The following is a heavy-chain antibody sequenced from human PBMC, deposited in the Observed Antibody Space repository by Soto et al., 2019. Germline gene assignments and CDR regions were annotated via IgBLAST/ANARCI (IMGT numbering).Heavy chain of an antibody. Sequence: SETLSLTCTVSGGSISSGGYYWSWIRQHPGKGLEWIGYIYYSGSTYYNPSLKSRVTISVDTSKNQFSLKLSSVTAADTAVYYCARDGVRRQYYYDSSGYYGAFDIWGQGTMVTVSS. CDR2: IYYSGST. CDR3: ARDGVRRQYYYDSSGYYGAFDI. V-gene: IGHV4-31*03. J-gene: IGHJ3*02. CDR1: GGSISSGGYY. D-gene: IGHD3-22*01.